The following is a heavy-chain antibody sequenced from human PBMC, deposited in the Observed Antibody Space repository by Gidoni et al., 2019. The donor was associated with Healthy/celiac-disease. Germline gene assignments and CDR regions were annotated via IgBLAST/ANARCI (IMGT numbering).Heavy chain of an antibody. Sequence: QVQLQESGPGLVKPSATLSLTCTVSGGSISSYYWSWIRQPPGKGLEWIGYIYYSGSTNYNPSLKSRVTISVDTSKNQFSLKLSSVTAADTAVYYCARGLPLRAIFGVVDYYGMDVWGQGTTVTVSS. CDR1: GGSISSYY. J-gene: IGHJ6*02. CDR3: ARGLPLRAIFGVVDYYGMDV. CDR2: IYYSGST. D-gene: IGHD3-3*01. V-gene: IGHV4-59*01.